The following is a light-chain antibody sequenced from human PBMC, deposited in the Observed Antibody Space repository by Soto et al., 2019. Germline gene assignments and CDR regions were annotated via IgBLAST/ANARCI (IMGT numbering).Light chain of an antibody. Sequence: DIVLTQSPATLSLSPGERVTLSCRASQSVRSYLGWYQQRPGQAPRLLIYDASNRATGIPARFSGSGSGTDFTLSISSLEPEDFAVYYCQQGGTFGQGTRLEIK. CDR2: DAS. V-gene: IGKV3-11*01. CDR1: QSVRSY. CDR3: QQGGT. J-gene: IGKJ5*01.